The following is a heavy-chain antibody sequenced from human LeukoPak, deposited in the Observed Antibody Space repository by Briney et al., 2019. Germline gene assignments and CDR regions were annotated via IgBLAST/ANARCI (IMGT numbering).Heavy chain of an antibody. J-gene: IGHJ5*02. V-gene: IGHV3-7*01. CDR3: ARDATSDPLGS. D-gene: IGHD7-27*01. Sequence: GGSLRLSCVGSGFMFTRYWMSWVRQTPGKGLEWVANIKTDGSEKYYVDSVKGRFSMSRDNAKNSLYLQMDSLRVEDTAIYYCARDATSDPLGSWGQGTVVTVSS. CDR1: GFMFTRYW. CDR2: IKTDGSEK.